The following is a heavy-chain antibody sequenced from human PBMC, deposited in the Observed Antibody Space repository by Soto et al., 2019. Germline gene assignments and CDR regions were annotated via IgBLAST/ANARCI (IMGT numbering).Heavy chain of an antibody. CDR1: GGSISFYY. CDR3: ARDNYDYVWGSYRPYYGMDV. V-gene: IGHV4-59*01. D-gene: IGHD3-16*02. J-gene: IGHJ6*02. Sequence: SETLSLTCTVSGGSISFYYWSWIRQPPGKGLEWIGYIYYSGSTNYNPSLKSRVTISVDTSKNQFSLKLSSVTAADTAVYYCARDNYDYVWGSYRPYYGMDVWGQGATVTV. CDR2: IYYSGST.